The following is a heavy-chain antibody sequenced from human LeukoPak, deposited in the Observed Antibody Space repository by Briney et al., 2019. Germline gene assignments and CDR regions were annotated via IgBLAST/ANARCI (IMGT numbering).Heavy chain of an antibody. Sequence: GGSLRLSCTGSGFTFSSYTIHWVRQVPGKGLEWVSSISSGGTFVYYADSVTGRFTLSRDKAGKFLYLQMDSLRVEDTAVYYCATLGCAGENCPRAGRALGGYWGQGTLVTVSS. D-gene: IGHD2-21*01. V-gene: IGHV3-21*01. J-gene: IGHJ4*02. CDR2: ISSGGTFV. CDR1: GFTFSSYT. CDR3: ATLGCAGENCPRAGRALGGY.